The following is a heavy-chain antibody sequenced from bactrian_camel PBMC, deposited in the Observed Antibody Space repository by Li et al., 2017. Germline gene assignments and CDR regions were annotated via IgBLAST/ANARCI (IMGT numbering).Heavy chain of an antibody. Sequence: HVQLVESGGGSVQPGGSLRLSCARSGVTYASYCMGWFRQAPGPGKEREGVAALLIGDGSTYYADSVKGRFTISRDSAKNTLYLQMNSLKPEDTAMYFCAAKVGSARYYYTFYEYNYWGQGTQVTVS. CDR3: AAKVGSARYYYTFYEYNY. D-gene: IGHD2*01. V-gene: IGHV3S1*01. J-gene: IGHJ4*01. CDR2: LLIGDGST. CDR1: GVTYASYC.